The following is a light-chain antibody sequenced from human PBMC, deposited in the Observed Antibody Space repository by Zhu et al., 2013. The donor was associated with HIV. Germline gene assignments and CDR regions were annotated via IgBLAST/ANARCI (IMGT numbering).Light chain of an antibody. V-gene: IGKV1-33*01. CDR1: QDINNY. CDR2: DAS. Sequence: DIQMTQSPSSLSASVGDRITITCQASQDINNYLNWYQQKPGKAPRLLIYDASKLETGVPSRFSGGGSGTDFTLTISSLQPEDFATYYCQQYDSFPITFGQGTRLEIK. CDR3: QQYDSFPIT. J-gene: IGKJ5*01.